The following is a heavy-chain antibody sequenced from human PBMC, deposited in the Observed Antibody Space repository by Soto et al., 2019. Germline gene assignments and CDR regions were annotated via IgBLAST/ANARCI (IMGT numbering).Heavy chain of an antibody. CDR3: AREGVTSFYLDF. Sequence: GSLRLSCVASGYTFDSRSMHWVRQAPGKGLEWVAVIWYDGTNKYYSDSVKGRFTISRDNSKNTLYLQMNGLSAEDTAIYYCAREGVTSFYLDFWGQGTLVTVSS. D-gene: IGHD2-21*02. J-gene: IGHJ4*02. CDR2: IWYDGTNK. V-gene: IGHV3-33*01. CDR1: GYTFDSRS.